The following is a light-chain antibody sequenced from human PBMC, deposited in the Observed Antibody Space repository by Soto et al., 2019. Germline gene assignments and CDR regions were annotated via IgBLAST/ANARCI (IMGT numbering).Light chain of an antibody. V-gene: IGKV3-11*01. CDR1: QSVNRY. J-gene: IGKJ1*01. Sequence: EIVLTQSPATLSLSPGERATLSCWASQSVNRYLVWYQQKPGQAPRLLMYDASKRATGIPARFSGSGSGTDFTLTISSLEPEDFEVYYYKQRDIWQWTFGQGTKVEIK. CDR2: DAS. CDR3: KQRDIWQWT.